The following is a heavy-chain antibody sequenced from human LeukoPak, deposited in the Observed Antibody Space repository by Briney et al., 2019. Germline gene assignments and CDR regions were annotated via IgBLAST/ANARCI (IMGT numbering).Heavy chain of an antibody. CDR3: ARATVGYCSSTSCYIRGYYYYMDV. D-gene: IGHD2-2*02. V-gene: IGHV3-11*04. CDR2: ISSSGSTI. J-gene: IGHJ6*03. CDR1: GFTFSDYY. Sequence: GGSLRLSCAASGFTFSDYYMSWIRQAPGKGLEWVSYISSSGSTIYYADSVKGRFTISRDNAKNSLYLQMNSLRAEDTAVYYCARATVGYCSSTSCYIRGYYYYMDVWGKGTTVTVSS.